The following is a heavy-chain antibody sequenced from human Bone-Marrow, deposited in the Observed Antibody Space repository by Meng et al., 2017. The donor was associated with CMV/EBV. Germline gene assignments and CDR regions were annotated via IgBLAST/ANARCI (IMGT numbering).Heavy chain of an antibody. V-gene: IGHV4-34*01. J-gene: IGHJ4*02. CDR2: INHSGST. Sequence: SETLSLTCAVYGGSFSGYYWSWIRQPPGKGLEWIGEINHSGSTNYNPSLKSRVTISVDTSKNQFSLKLSSVTAANTAVYYCARGEGTTSNGFDYWGQGKLVTVSS. D-gene: IGHD2/OR15-2a*01. CDR3: ARGEGTTSNGFDY. CDR1: GGSFSGYY.